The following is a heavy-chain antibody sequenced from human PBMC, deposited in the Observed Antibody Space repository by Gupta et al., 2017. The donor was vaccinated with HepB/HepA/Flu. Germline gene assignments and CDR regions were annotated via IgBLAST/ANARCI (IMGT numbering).Heavy chain of an antibody. CDR3: AREGVVVGATFYMDV. V-gene: IGHV3-33*01. D-gene: IGHD1-26*01. CDR2: IWYDGSNK. CDR1: GFTFSRYG. J-gene: IGHJ6*03. Sequence: QVQLVESGGGVVQPGRSLRLSCAASGFTFSRYGMHWVRQAPGKGLEWVAVIWYDGSNKYYADSVKGRFTISRDNSKNTLYLQMNSLRAEDTAVYYCAREGVVVGATFYMDVWGKGTTVTVSS.